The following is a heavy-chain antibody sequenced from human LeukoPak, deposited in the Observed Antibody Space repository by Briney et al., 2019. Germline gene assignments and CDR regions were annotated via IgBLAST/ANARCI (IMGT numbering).Heavy chain of an antibody. D-gene: IGHD4-23*01. V-gene: IGHV1-2*06. CDR2: IYLKSSGT. J-gene: IGHJ3*02. Sequence: ASLKVSCKASGYIFTGYYMHWVRQAPGPGLEWIRRIYLKSSGTNYAQKFQGRVTMTRDTSISIAYMELSRLRSDDTAVYYCAREAYGGNPPDYAFDIWGQGTMVTVSS. CDR3: AREAYGGNPPDYAFDI. CDR1: GYIFTGYY.